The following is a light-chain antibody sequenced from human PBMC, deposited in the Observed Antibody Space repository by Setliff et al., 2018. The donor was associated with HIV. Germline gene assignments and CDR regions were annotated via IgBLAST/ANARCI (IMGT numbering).Light chain of an antibody. Sequence: QSVLTQPASVSGSPGQSITISCTGTTSDVGGYNYVTWCQQHPGKAPKLIIYEVKNRPSGVSNRFSGSKSGNTASLTISGLQAEDEADYYCSSYAITNTLPFGTGTKVTVL. J-gene: IGLJ1*01. CDR2: EVK. CDR3: SSYAITNTLP. CDR1: TSDVGGYNY. V-gene: IGLV2-14*01.